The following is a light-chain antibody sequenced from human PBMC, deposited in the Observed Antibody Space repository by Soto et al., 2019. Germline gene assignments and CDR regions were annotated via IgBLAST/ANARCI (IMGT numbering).Light chain of an antibody. V-gene: IGKV1-8*01. Sequence: AIRMTQSPSSLSASTGDRVTITCRASQGISSYLAWYQQKPGNAPKLLIYAASTLQSGVPSRFSGSGSGTDFTLTFSCLQSEDFATYYCQQYYSYRLTFGGGTKVEIK. CDR1: QGISSY. CDR3: QQYYSYRLT. J-gene: IGKJ4*01. CDR2: AAS.